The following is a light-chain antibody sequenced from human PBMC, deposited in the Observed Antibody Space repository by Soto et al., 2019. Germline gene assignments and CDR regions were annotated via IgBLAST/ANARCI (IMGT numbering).Light chain of an antibody. J-gene: IGLJ3*02. CDR1: SSDVGGYNY. CDR2: EVS. CDR3: SSYAGSNWV. V-gene: IGLV2-14*01. Sequence: QSALTQPASVSGFPGQSITISCTGTSSDVGGYNYVSWYQQHPGKAPKLMIYEVSNRPSGVSNRFSGSKSGNTASLTVSGLQAEDEADYYCSSYAGSNWVFGGGTKLTVL.